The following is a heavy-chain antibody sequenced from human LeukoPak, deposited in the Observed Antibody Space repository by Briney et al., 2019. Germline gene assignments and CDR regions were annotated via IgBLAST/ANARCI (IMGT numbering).Heavy chain of an antibody. Sequence: PSETLSLTCTVSGGSISSYYWSWIRQPPGKGLEWIGYIYYSGSTNYNPSLKSRVTISVDTSKNQFSLKLSSVTAADTAVYYCARQRRWLQFSYYYYYYMDVWGKGTTVTISS. CDR3: ARQRRWLQFSYYYYYYMDV. CDR2: IYYSGST. D-gene: IGHD5-24*01. CDR1: GGSISSYY. V-gene: IGHV4-59*08. J-gene: IGHJ6*03.